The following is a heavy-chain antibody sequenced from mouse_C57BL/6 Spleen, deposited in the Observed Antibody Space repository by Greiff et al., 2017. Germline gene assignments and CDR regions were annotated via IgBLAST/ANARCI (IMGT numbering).Heavy chain of an antibody. Sequence: EVQVVESGGGLVKPGGSLKLSCAASGFTFSDYGMHWVRQAPEKGLELVAYISSGSSTIYYADTVKGRFTISRDNAKNTLFLQMTSLTSEDTAMYYCARWGAYFYFAVWGTGPTVSVSS. D-gene: IGHD1-1*01. CDR2: ISSGSSTI. J-gene: IGHJ1*03. CDR3: ARWGAYFYFAV. CDR1: GFTFSDYG. V-gene: IGHV5-17*01.